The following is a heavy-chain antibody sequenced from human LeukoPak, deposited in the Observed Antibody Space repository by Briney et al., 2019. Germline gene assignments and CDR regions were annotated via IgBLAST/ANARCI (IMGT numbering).Heavy chain of an antibody. CDR2: FDPEDGET. D-gene: IGHD2-2*01. Sequence: ASVKVSCKASGYTFTSYGISWVRQAPGQGLEWMGGFDPEDGETIYAQKFQGRVTMTEDTSTDTAYMELSSLRSEDTAVYYCATSVVGWFDPWGQGTLVTVSS. CDR1: GYTFTSYG. J-gene: IGHJ5*02. V-gene: IGHV1-24*01. CDR3: ATSVVGWFDP.